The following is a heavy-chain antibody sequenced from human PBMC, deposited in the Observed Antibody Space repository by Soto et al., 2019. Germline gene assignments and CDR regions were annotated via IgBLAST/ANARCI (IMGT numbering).Heavy chain of an antibody. V-gene: IGHV3-15*07. CDR1: GFTFSNAW. Sequence: ESGGGLVKPGGSLRLSCAASGFTFSNAWMNWVRQAPGKGLEWVGRIKSKTDGGTTDYAAPVKGRFTISRDDSKNTLYLQMNSLKTEDTAVYYCTTEYCTNGVCPYYYYYGMDVWGQGTTVTVSS. CDR2: IKSKTDGGTT. J-gene: IGHJ6*02. D-gene: IGHD2-8*01. CDR3: TTEYCTNGVCPYYYYYGMDV.